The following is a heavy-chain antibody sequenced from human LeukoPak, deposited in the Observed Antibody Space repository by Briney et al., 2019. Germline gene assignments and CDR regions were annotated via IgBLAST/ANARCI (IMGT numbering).Heavy chain of an antibody. D-gene: IGHD1-26*01. CDR1: GYSFTSYW. V-gene: IGHV5-51*01. Sequence: GESLKISCKGSGYSFTSYWIGWVRQMPGKGLEWMGIIYPGDSDTRYSPSFQGQVTISADKSISTAYLHWSSLKASDTAMYYCARQVSGREVLEDYYYYYMDVWGKGTTVTVSS. CDR3: ARQVSGREVLEDYYYYYMDV. J-gene: IGHJ6*03. CDR2: IYPGDSDT.